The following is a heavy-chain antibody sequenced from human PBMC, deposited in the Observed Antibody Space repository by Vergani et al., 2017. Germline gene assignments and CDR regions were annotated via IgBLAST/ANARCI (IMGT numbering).Heavy chain of an antibody. D-gene: IGHD2-2*01. CDR1: GYSFTSYW. CDR3: ARGVVPAARDYYYYYIDV. CDR2: IYPGDSDT. J-gene: IGHJ6*03. Sequence: EVQLVQSGAEVKKPGESLKISCKGSGYSFTSYWIGSVRQMPGKGLEWMGIIYPGDSDTRYSPSFQGQVTISADKSISTAYLQWSSLKASDTAMYYCARGVVPAARDYYYYYIDVWGKGTTVTVSS. V-gene: IGHV5-51*03.